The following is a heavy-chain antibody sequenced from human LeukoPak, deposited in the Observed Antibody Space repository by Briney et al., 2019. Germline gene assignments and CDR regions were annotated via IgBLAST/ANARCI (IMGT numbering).Heavy chain of an antibody. J-gene: IGHJ4*02. V-gene: IGHV3-48*01. D-gene: IGHD3-22*01. Sequence: GGSLRLSCAASGFTFSSYSMNWVRQAPGKGLEWVSYISTSSGTIHYADSVKGRFTVSRDNAKNSLYLQMNSLRAEDTAVYYCATNHNSAYHQRGDYWGQGTLVTVSS. CDR1: GFTFSSYS. CDR3: ATNHNSAYHQRGDY. CDR2: ISTSSGTI.